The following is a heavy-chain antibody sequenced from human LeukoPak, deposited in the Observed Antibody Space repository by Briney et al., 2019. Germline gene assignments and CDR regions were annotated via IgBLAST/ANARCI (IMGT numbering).Heavy chain of an antibody. CDR3: ARVATIWDLRLGELSFFDY. CDR2: INPNSGGT. D-gene: IGHD3-16*02. CDR1: GYTFTGYY. V-gene: IGHV1-2*02. J-gene: IGHJ4*02. Sequence: ASVKVSCKASGYTFTGYYMHWVRQAPGQGLEWMGWINPNSGGTNYAQKFQGRVTMTRDTSISTAYMELSRLRSDDTAVYYCARVATIWDLRLGELSFFDYWGQGTLVTVSS.